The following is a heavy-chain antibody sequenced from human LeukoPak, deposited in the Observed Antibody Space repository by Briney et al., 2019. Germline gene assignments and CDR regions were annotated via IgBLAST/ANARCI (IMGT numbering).Heavy chain of an antibody. CDR1: GYTFTGHY. Sequence: GASVKVSCKASGYTFTGHYMHWVRQAPGQGLEWMGWINPDSGGTNYAQKFQGRVTMTRDTSISTAYMELTRLRSDDTAVYYCVRGLTTVATWLYLWGRGTLVTVSS. CDR2: INPDSGGT. CDR3: VRGLTTVATWLYL. D-gene: IGHD4-17*01. J-gene: IGHJ2*01. V-gene: IGHV1-2*02.